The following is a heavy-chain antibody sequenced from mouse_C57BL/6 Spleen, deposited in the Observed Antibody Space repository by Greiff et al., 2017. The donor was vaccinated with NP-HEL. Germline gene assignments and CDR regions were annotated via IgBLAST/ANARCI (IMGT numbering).Heavy chain of an antibody. CDR3: ASGIYDYGSSYYAMDY. V-gene: IGHV1-81*01. CDR2: IYPRSGNT. CDR1: GYTFTSYG. D-gene: IGHD1-1*01. Sequence: VQLQQSGAELARPGASVKLSCKASGYTFTSYGISWVKQRTGQGLEWIGEIYPRSGNTYYNEKFKGKATLTADTSSSTAYMELRSLTSEDSAVYFCASGIYDYGSSYYAMDYWGQGTSVTVSS. J-gene: IGHJ4*01.